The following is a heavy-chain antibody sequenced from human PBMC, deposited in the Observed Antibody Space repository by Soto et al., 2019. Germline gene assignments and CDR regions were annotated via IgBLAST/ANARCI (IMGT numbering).Heavy chain of an antibody. J-gene: IGHJ6*02. CDR1: GFTFSGSA. D-gene: IGHD6-13*01. CDR2: IRSKANSYAT. V-gene: IGHV3-73*01. Sequence: XGSLRLSCAAAGFTFSGSAMHWVRQASGKGLEWVGRIRSKANSYATAYAASVKGRFTISRDDSKNTAYLQMNSLKTEDTAVYYCTRPEAGIAADYGMDVWGQGTTVTVSS. CDR3: TRPEAGIAADYGMDV.